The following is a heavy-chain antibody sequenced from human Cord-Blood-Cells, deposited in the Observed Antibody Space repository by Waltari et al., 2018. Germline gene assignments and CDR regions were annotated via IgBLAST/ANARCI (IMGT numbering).Heavy chain of an antibody. CDR2: INHSGST. CDR1: GGSFSGYY. J-gene: IGHJ4*02. Sequence: QVQLLQWGAGLLKPSETLSLTCAVYGGSFSGYYWSWIRQPPGKGLEWIGEINHSGSTNYNPSLKSRVTISVDTSKNQFSLKLSSVTAADTAVYYCARGGGRNGADYWGQGTLVTVSS. V-gene: IGHV4-34*01. D-gene: IGHD3-16*01. CDR3: ARGGGRNGADY.